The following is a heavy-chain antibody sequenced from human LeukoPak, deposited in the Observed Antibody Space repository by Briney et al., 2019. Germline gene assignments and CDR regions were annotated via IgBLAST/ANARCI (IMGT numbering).Heavy chain of an antibody. Sequence: GASVKVSCKASGYTFTGYYVHWVRQAPGQGIEWMGRINPSSGGTTYAQSFQGRVTITSDTSISTAYMELSRLRYDDTAVYYCARDKTSAAHYGYFYGMDVWGQGTTVTVSS. J-gene: IGHJ6*02. CDR3: ARDKTSAAHYGYFYGMDV. CDR2: INPSSGGT. V-gene: IGHV1-2*06. CDR1: GYTFTGYY. D-gene: IGHD2-2*01.